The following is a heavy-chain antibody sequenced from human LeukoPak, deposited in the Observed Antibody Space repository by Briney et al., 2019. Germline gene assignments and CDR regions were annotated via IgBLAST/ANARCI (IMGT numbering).Heavy chain of an antibody. V-gene: IGHV1-2*02. CDR2: INPNSGGT. CDR1: GYTFTGYY. CDR3: ARAGVSIAARPTYYYGMDV. D-gene: IGHD6-6*01. J-gene: IGHJ6*02. Sequence: ASVKVSCKASGYTFTGYYMHWVRQAPGQGLEWMGWINPNSGGTNYAQKFQGRVTMTRDTSISTAYMELSRLRSDDTAVYYCARAGVSIAARPTYYYGMDVWAQGATVTVSS.